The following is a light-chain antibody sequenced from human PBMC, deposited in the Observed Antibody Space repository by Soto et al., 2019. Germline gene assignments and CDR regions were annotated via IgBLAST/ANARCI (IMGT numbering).Light chain of an antibody. CDR3: SSYTTSNTLL. J-gene: IGLJ2*01. CDR1: SGDIGGYNY. V-gene: IGLV2-14*01. CDR2: DVS. Sequence: QSALTQPASVSGSPGQSITISCTGTSGDIGGYNYVSWYQQHPGKAPKLMIYDVSDRPSGVSNRFSGSKSGNTASMTISGRRAEDEAEYDCSSYTTSNTLLFGGGTQLTVL.